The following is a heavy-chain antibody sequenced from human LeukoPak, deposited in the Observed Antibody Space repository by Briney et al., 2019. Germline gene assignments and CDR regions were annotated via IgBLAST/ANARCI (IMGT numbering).Heavy chain of an antibody. Sequence: SLRLSCAASGFTLDDYAMHWVRQAPGKGLEWVSGVSWNSGSIGYADSVKGRFTISRDNAKNSLYLQMNGLRAEDTALYYCAKDSYSSSWYYFDYWGQGTLVTVSS. V-gene: IGHV3-9*01. D-gene: IGHD6-13*01. CDR3: AKDSYSSSWYYFDY. CDR1: GFTLDDYA. J-gene: IGHJ4*02. CDR2: VSWNSGSI.